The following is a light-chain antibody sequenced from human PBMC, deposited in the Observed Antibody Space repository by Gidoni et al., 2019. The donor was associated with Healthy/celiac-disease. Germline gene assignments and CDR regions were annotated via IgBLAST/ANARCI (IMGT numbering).Light chain of an antibody. CDR2: LGS. CDR1: QSLLHSNGYNY. Sequence: DIVMTQSPLSLPVTPREPASISCRSSQSLLHSNGYNYLDWYLQKPGQSPQLLIYLGSNRASGVPDRFSGSGSGTDFTLKISRVEAEDVGVYYCMQALQTPFTFGPXTKVDIK. J-gene: IGKJ3*01. CDR3: MQALQTPFT. V-gene: IGKV2-28*01.